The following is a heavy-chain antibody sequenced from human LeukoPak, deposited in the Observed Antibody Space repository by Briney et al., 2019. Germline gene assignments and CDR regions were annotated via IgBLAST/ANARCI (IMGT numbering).Heavy chain of an antibody. CDR2: IKSKTDGGTT. CDR3: TTDVRAGRYFDWLLSPYYYYGMDV. J-gene: IGHJ6*02. Sequence: GGSLRLSCAASGFTFSNAWMNWVRQAPGKGLEWVGRIKSKTDGGTTDYAAPVKGRFTISRDDSKNTLYLQMNSLKTEDTAVYYCTTDVRAGRYFDWLLSPYYYYGMDVWGQGTTVTVSS. V-gene: IGHV3-15*07. D-gene: IGHD3-9*01. CDR1: GFTFSNAW.